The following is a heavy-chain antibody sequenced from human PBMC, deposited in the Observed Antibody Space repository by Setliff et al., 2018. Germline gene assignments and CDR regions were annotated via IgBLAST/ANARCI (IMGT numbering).Heavy chain of an antibody. Sequence: SETLSLTCTVSGGSIGPHYWGWIRQAPGKGLEWIGHIFYSDTAKYNPSLESRAAISVDSSKNQFSLKLRSVPAADTAVYYCARDRATVIRGVTSFFYYYMDVWGGGTTVTVSS. J-gene: IGHJ6*03. V-gene: IGHV4-59*11. D-gene: IGHD3-10*01. CDR3: ARDRATVIRGVTSFFYYYMDV. CDR1: GGSIGPHY. CDR2: IFYSDTA.